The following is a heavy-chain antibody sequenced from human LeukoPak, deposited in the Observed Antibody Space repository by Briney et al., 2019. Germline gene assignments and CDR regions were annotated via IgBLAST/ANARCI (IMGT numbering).Heavy chain of an antibody. J-gene: IGHJ4*02. CDR3: ATVRDIVVGGGPYYFDY. Sequence: GASVKVSCRTSGYTFTDYYIHWVRQAPGQGLEWMGWISPNSGGTNYAQRFQGRVTMTRDTSITTAYMELSRLKSDDTAVYYCATVRDIVVGGGPYYFDYWGQGTLVTVSS. D-gene: IGHD2-15*01. V-gene: IGHV1-2*02. CDR1: GYTFTDYY. CDR2: ISPNSGGT.